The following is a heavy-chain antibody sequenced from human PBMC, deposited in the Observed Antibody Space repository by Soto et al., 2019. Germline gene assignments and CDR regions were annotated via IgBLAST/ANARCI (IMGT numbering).Heavy chain of an antibody. Sequence: GGSLRLSCAASGFTFSSYAMSWVRQAPGKGLEWVSAISGSGGSTYYADSVKGRFTISRDNSKNTLYLQMNSLRAEDTTVCYCAKDVYYDFWSGYFITPRYYYGMDVWGQGTTVTVSS. J-gene: IGHJ6*02. V-gene: IGHV3-23*01. CDR2: ISGSGGST. D-gene: IGHD3-3*01. CDR1: GFTFSSYA. CDR3: AKDVYYDFWSGYFITPRYYYGMDV.